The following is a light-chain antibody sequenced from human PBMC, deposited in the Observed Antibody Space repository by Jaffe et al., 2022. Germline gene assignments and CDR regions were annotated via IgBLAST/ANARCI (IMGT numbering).Light chain of an antibody. CDR2: HNSDSDK. CDR1: SGINVRIFP. J-gene: IGLJ3*02. V-gene: IGLV5-39*01. Sequence: QPVLTQPTSLSASPGASARFTCTLRSGINVRIFPIYWYQQQPGSLPRFLLSHNSDSDKKQGSGVPSRFSGSKDVSINGGLLFISGLRSEDEADYYCATWYNSSWVFGGGTHLTVL. CDR3: ATWYNSSWV.